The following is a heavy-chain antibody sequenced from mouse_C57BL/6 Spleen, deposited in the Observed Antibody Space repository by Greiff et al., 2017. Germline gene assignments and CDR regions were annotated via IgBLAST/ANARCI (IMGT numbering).Heavy chain of an antibody. CDR2: IDPSDSYT. V-gene: IGHV1-69*01. J-gene: IGHJ3*01. CDR3: ARRAYSKTWFAD. Sequence: VQLQQPGAELVMPGASVKLSCKASGYTFTSYWMHWVKQRPGQGLEWIGEIDPSDSYTNYNQKFKGKSTLTVDKSSSTAYMQLSSLTSEDSAVYDCARRAYSKTWFADWGQGTLVTVAA. D-gene: IGHD2-5*01. CDR1: GYTFTSYW.